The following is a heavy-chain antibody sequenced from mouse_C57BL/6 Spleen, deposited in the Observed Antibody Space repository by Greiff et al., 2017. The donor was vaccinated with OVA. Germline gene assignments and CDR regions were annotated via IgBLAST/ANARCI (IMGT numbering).Heavy chain of an antibody. J-gene: IGHJ4*01. CDR3: ARGGVVPYAMDY. Sequence: QVHVKQPGAELVKPGASVKMSCKASGYTFTSYWITWVKQRPGPGLEWIGDIYPGSGSTNYNEKFKSKATLTVDTSSSTAYMQLSSLTLEDSAVYYCARGGVVPYAMDYWGQGTSVTVSS. D-gene: IGHD6-1*01. CDR2: IYPGSGST. V-gene: IGHV1-55*01. CDR1: GYTFTSYW.